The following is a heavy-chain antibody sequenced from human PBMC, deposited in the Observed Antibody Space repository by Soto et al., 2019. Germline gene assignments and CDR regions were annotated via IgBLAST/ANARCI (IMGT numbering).Heavy chain of an antibody. V-gene: IGHV1-46*01. CDR1: GYTFTSYY. CDR2: INPSGGST. D-gene: IGHD3-3*01. CDR3: ARDPRYAAIFVVVITHHYYYYLMDV. J-gene: IGHJ6*02. Sequence: GASVKVSWKASGYTFTSYYMHWVRQAPGQGLEWMGIINPSGGSTSYAKKFQGRVTMTRDTSTSTVYMELSSLRSEDTAVYYCARDPRYAAIFVVVITHHYYYYLMDVPAQGTTVTVSS.